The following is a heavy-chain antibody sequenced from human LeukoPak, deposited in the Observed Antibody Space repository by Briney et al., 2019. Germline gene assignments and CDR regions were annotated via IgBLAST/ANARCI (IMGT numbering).Heavy chain of an antibody. Sequence: GGSLRLSCAASGFTFNRHGMNWVRQAPGKGLEWVSGINSDGSSTSYADSVKGRFTISRDNAKNTLYLQMNSLRAEDTAVYYCARDSRSLDTPDYWGQGTLVTVSS. J-gene: IGHJ4*02. CDR2: INSDGSST. D-gene: IGHD2-2*02. V-gene: IGHV3-74*01. CDR3: ARDSRSLDTPDY. CDR1: GFTFNRHG.